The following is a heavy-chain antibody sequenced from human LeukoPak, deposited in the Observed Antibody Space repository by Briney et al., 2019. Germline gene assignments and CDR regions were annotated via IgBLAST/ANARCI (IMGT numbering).Heavy chain of an antibody. D-gene: IGHD6-25*01. CDR3: ARDHEADYYGMDV. CDR2: ISSSSTI. CDR1: GFTFSSYS. J-gene: IGHJ6*02. V-gene: IGHV3-48*02. Sequence: GGSLRLSCAASGFTFSSYSMNWARQAPGKGLEWVSYISSSSTIYYADSVKGRFTISRDNAKNSLYLQMNSLRDEDTAVYYCARDHEADYYGMDVWGQGTTVTVSS.